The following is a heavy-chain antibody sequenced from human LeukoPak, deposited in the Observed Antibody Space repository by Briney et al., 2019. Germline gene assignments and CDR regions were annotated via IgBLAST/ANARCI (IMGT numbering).Heavy chain of an antibody. V-gene: IGHV4-59*01. D-gene: IGHD3-22*01. CDR3: EKYYYDTSGMYYFDY. CDR1: GSSISNYY. Sequence: SETLSLTCTVSGSSISNYYWSWIRQPPGKGLEWIGYIYYSGSTNYNPSLKSRVTISVDTSKNQFSLKLSSVTAADTAVYYCEKYYYDTSGMYYFDYWGQGTLVTVSS. J-gene: IGHJ4*02. CDR2: IYYSGST.